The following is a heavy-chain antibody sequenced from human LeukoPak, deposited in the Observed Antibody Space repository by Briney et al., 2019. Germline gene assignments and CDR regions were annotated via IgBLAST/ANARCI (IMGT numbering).Heavy chain of an antibody. CDR1: GDSFSSNGAA. D-gene: IGHD2-15*01. CDR2: TYYRSKWYN. Sequence: SQTLSVTCAISGDSFSSNGAAWNWIRQPPSRGLEWLGRTYYRSKWYNDYAVSVKGRITINPDTSKNQFSLQLNSVAPEDTAVYYCARECSGGSCHSDFHYWGQGTLVTVSS. J-gene: IGHJ4*02. CDR3: ARECSGGSCHSDFHY. V-gene: IGHV6-1*01.